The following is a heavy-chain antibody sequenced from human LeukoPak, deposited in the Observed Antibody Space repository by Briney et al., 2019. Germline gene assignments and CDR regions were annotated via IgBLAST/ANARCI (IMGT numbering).Heavy chain of an antibody. V-gene: IGHV3-7*03. CDR1: GFALSSHW. CDR2: VNRDGSET. Sequence: GGSLRLSCAASGFALSSHWTTWVRQVPGRGPEWVANVNRDGSETYYLDSVKGRFTISKDNAKNSLYLQMNSLRVEDTALYHCARNNGMDVWGQGTTVIVSS. J-gene: IGHJ6*02. CDR3: ARNNGMDV.